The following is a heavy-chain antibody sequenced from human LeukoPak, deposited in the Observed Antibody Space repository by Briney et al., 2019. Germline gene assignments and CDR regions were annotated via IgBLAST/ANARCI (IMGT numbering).Heavy chain of an antibody. V-gene: IGHV4-39*01. CDR3: ARHVVYCSGGSCHSFDY. Sequence: SETLSLTCTVSGGSISSSSYYWGWIRQPPGKGLEWIGVFYYSGSTYYNPSLKSRVTISVDTSKNQFSLKLSSVTAADTAVYYCARHVVYCSGGSCHSFDYWGQGTLVTVSS. CDR2: FYYSGST. J-gene: IGHJ4*02. D-gene: IGHD2-15*01. CDR1: GGSISSSSYY.